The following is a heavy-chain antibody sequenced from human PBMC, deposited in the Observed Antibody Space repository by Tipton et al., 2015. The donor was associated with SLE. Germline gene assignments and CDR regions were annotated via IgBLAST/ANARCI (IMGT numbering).Heavy chain of an antibody. CDR3: AREEATPTPYYYYGMDV. D-gene: IGHD2-15*01. V-gene: IGHV3-9*01. CDR2: ISWNSGSI. CDR1: GFTFDDYA. Sequence: SLRLSCAASGFTFDDYAMHWVRQAPGKGLEWVSGISWNSGSIGYADSVKGRFTISRDNAKNSLYLQMNSLRAEDTAVYYCAREEATPTPYYYYGMDVWGQGTTVTVSS. J-gene: IGHJ6*02.